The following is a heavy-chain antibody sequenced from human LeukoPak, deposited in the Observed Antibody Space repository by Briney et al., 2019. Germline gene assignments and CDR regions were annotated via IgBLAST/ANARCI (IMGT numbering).Heavy chain of an antibody. J-gene: IGHJ4*02. V-gene: IGHV3-23*01. Sequence: GGSLRLSCVVSGFTFSSYAMSWARQAPGKGLEWVSAISGSGGNTYYADSVKGRFTISRDNSKNTLYLQMNSLRGEDMAIYYCAKIPAVTGLAHFDYWGQGTLVTVSS. CDR2: ISGSGGNT. CDR1: GFTFSSYA. CDR3: AKIPAVTGLAHFDY. D-gene: IGHD4-17*01.